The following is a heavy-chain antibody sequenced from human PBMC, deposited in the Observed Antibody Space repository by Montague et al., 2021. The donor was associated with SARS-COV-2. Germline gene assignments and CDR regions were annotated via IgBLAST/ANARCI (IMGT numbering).Heavy chain of an antibody. CDR1: GFTFSSYE. CDR2: ISSSGSTI. J-gene: IGHJ3*02. V-gene: IGHV3-48*03. Sequence: SLRLSCAASGFTFSSYEMNWVRQAPGNGLEWVSYISSSGSTIYYSDSXNVRFTISRDNAKNSLYLQMNSLRAEDTAVYYCASEQYCSGGSCFYDAFDIWGQGTMVTVSS. CDR3: ASEQYCSGGSCFYDAFDI. D-gene: IGHD2-15*01.